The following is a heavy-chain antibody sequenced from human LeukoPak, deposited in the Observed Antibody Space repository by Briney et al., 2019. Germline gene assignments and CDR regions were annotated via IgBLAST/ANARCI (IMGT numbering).Heavy chain of an antibody. CDR1: GYTFNNYG. CDR2: ISTYNGHT. Sequence: ASVKVSCKASGYTFNNYGISWVRQAPGQGLEWMGWISTYNGHTKYAEKLQGRVTMTTDTSTTTAYMELRSLRSDDTAVYYCARTLVGYSGYDPRPYYFDYWGQGTLVTVSS. J-gene: IGHJ4*02. D-gene: IGHD5-12*01. CDR3: ARTLVGYSGYDPRPYYFDY. V-gene: IGHV1-18*01.